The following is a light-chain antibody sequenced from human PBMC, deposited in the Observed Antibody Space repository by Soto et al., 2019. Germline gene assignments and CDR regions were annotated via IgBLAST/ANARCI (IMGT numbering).Light chain of an antibody. Sequence: EIVLTQSPATLSLSPGERATLSCRASQSVSSYLAWYQQKPGQAPRLLIYDASNRATGIPARFSGSGSGTDFPLTISSLEPEDFAVYYCQQRSNWPPGAGWTFGGGTKVEIK. J-gene: IGKJ4*01. V-gene: IGKV3-11*01. CDR2: DAS. CDR1: QSVSSY. CDR3: QQRSNWPPGAGWT.